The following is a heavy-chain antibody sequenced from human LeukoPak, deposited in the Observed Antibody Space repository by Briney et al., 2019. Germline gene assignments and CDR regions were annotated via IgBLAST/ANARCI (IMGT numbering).Heavy chain of an antibody. V-gene: IGHV4-30-2*01. J-gene: IGHJ4*02. CDR2: IYHSGST. Sequence: SETLSLTCAVSGGSISRVGYPGSWIRQPPGKGLELIGYIYHSGSTSYNPSLKSRVTISVDRSKNQFSLKLSAVTAADTGVYDCSSARVGNGGFDDWGQGTMVTVSS. CDR3: SSARVGNGGFDD. CDR1: GGSISRVGYP. D-gene: IGHD1-26*01.